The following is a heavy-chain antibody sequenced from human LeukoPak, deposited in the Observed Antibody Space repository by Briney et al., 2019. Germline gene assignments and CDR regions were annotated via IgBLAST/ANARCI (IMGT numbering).Heavy chain of an antibody. CDR1: GFTFSNAW. V-gene: IGHV3-15*01. CDR3: TTDYIWYSSGWYGLGY. J-gene: IGHJ4*02. CDR2: IKSKTDGGTT. Sequence: GGSLRLSCAASGFTFSNAWMSWVRQAPGQGLEWVGRIKSKTDGGTTDYAAPVKGRFTISRDDSKNTLYLQMNSLKTEDTAVYYCTTDYIWYSSGWYGLGYWGQGTLVTVSS. D-gene: IGHD6-19*01.